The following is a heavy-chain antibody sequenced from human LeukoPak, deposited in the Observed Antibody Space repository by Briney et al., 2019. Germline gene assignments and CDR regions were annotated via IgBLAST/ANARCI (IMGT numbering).Heavy chain of an antibody. D-gene: IGHD6-13*01. CDR1: GFTFSSYA. CDR3: AKGRRLAAAGSNWFDP. Sequence: GGSLRLSCAASGFTFSSYAMSWVRQAPGKGLEWVSAISGSAGSTYYADSVKGRFTISRDNSKNTLYLQMNSLRAEDTAVYYRAKGRRLAAAGSNWFDPWGQGTLVTVSS. V-gene: IGHV3-23*01. J-gene: IGHJ5*02. CDR2: ISGSAGST.